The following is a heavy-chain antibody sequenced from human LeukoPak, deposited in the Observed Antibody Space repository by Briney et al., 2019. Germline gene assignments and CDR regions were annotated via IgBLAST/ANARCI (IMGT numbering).Heavy chain of an antibody. CDR2: IKSKSDGGTI. J-gene: IGHJ4*02. D-gene: IGHD2-15*01. CDR3: TTRRQDGW. Sequence: GGSLRLSCVGSGFTFSDAWMSWVRQAPGKGLEWVGRIKSKSDGGTIDYAAPVKGRFTISRDDSRNTLYLQMNSLKTEDTAVYYCTTRRQDGWWGQGTLVTVSS. CDR1: GFTFSDAW. V-gene: IGHV3-15*01.